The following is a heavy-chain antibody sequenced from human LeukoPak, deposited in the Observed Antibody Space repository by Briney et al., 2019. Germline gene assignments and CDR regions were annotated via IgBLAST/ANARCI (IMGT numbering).Heavy chain of an antibody. V-gene: IGHV1-2*06. CDR2: INPNSGGT. D-gene: IGHD6-19*01. Sequence: ASVKVSCKASGYTFTGYYMHWVRQAPGQGLEWMGRINPNSGGTNYAQKFQGRVTMTRDTSISTAYMELSRLRSDDTAVYYCAREGVAVAGAFDIWGQGTMVTVSS. J-gene: IGHJ3*02. CDR1: GYTFTGYY. CDR3: AREGVAVAGAFDI.